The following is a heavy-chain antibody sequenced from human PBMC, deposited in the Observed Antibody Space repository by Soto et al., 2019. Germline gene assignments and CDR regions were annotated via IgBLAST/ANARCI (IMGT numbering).Heavy chain of an antibody. V-gene: IGHV3-30*18. J-gene: IGHJ4*02. CDR2: ISYDGSDQ. CDR3: AKDTGADS. Sequence: QVQLVESGGGVVQPGRSLRLSCAASGFTFSSYGMYWVRQAPGKGLEWVARISYDGSDQFYGDSVKGRFTSSRDNSKNILYVQMNSLRSEDPAVYYWAKDTGADSWGQGSVVTVTA. CDR1: GFTFSSYG. D-gene: IGHD3-10*01.